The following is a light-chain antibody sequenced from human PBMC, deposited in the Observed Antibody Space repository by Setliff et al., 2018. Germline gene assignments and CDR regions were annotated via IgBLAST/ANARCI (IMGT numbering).Light chain of an antibody. CDR3: SSYEGNYIL. CDR2: DVS. CDR1: SFDVGIYDY. V-gene: IGLV2-11*01. Sequence: QSVLTQPRSVSGSPGQSVTISCTGTSFDVGIYDYVSWYQHHPGQAPQLIIYDVSKRPSGVPDRFSGSKSGNTASLTISGLQADDETDYYCSSYEGNYILFGGGTKVTVL. J-gene: IGLJ3*02.